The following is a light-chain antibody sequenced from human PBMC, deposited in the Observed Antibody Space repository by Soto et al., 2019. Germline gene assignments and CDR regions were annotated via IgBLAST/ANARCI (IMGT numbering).Light chain of an antibody. CDR3: QHRSSWPLT. V-gene: IGKV3-11*01. J-gene: IGKJ4*01. CDR1: QSVSRY. Sequence: EIVLTQSPATLSLSPGERATLLCRASQSVSRYLAWYQQKPGQAPRLLIYDASTRATGIPARFSGSGSGTEFTLPISGLEPEDFAVYYCQHRSSWPLTVGGGTKVEIK. CDR2: DAS.